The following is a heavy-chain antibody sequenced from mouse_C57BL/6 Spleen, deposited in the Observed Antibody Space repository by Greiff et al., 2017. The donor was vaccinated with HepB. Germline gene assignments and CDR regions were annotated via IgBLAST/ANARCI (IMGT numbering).Heavy chain of an antibody. CDR1: GYAFSSYW. V-gene: IGHV1-80*01. Sequence: VKLMESGAELVKPGASVKISCKASGYAFSSYWMNWVKQRPGKGLEWIGQIYPGDGDTNYNGKFKGKATLTADKSSSTAYMQLSSLTSEDSAVYFCARRSDGAYYFDYWGQGTTLTVSS. CDR3: ARRSDGAYYFDY. CDR2: IYPGDGDT. J-gene: IGHJ2*01.